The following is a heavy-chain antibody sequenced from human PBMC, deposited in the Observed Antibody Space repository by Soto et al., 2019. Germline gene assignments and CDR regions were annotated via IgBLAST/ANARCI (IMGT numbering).Heavy chain of an antibody. CDR2: IWYDGSNK. J-gene: IGHJ4*02. Sequence: QVQLVESGGGVVQPGRSLRLSCAASGFTFSSYGMHWVRQAPGKGLEWVAVIWYDGSNKYYADSVKGRFTISRDNSKNTLYLQMSSLRAEDTAVYYCAREGGENYGDYSPFDYWGQGTLVTVSS. V-gene: IGHV3-33*01. CDR3: AREGGENYGDYSPFDY. D-gene: IGHD4-17*01. CDR1: GFTFSSYG.